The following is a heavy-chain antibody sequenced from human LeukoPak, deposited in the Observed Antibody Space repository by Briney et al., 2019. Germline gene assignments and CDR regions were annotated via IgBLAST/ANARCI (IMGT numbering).Heavy chain of an antibody. V-gene: IGHV3-66*01. Sequence: GGSLRLSCAASGFTVSSNYMSWARQAPGKGLEWVSVIYSGGSTYYADSVKGRFTISRDNSKNTRYLQMNSLRAEDTAVYYCARVRGRDGYNSGAFDIWGQGTMVTVSS. J-gene: IGHJ3*02. D-gene: IGHD5-24*01. CDR2: IYSGGST. CDR3: ARVRGRDGYNSGAFDI. CDR1: GFTVSSNY.